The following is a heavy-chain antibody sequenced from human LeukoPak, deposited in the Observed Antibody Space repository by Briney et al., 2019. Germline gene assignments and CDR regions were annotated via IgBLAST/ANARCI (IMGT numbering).Heavy chain of an antibody. CDR1: GGSFSGYY. Sequence: SETLSLTCAAYGGSFSGYYWSWIRQPPGKGLEWIGEINHSGSANYNPSLKSRVTISVDTSKNQFSLKLSSVTAADTAVYYCARDGYCSSTSCYTALRRKRNWFDPWGQGTLVTVSS. J-gene: IGHJ5*02. CDR2: INHSGSA. CDR3: ARDGYCSSTSCYTALRRKRNWFDP. V-gene: IGHV4-34*01. D-gene: IGHD2-2*02.